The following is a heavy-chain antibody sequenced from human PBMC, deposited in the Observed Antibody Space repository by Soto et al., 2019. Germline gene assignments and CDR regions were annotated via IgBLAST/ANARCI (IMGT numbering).Heavy chain of an antibody. Sequence: QVQLQESGPGLVKPSQTLSLPCTVSGGSISSGGYYWSWIRQHPGKGLEWIGYIYYSGSTYYNPSLKSRVTTSVDTSKNQFSLKLSSVTAADTAVYYCARSNSDYSGWDRWGQGTLVTVSS. CDR2: IYYSGST. J-gene: IGHJ4*02. D-gene: IGHD6-19*01. CDR3: ARSNSDYSGWDR. CDR1: GGSISSGGYY. V-gene: IGHV4-31*03.